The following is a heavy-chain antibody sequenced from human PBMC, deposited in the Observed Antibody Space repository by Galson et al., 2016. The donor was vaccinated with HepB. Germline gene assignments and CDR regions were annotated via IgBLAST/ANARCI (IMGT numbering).Heavy chain of an antibody. V-gene: IGHV3-21*06. CDR1: GFNFSTFT. CDR3: ARWPRGTGSSLDF. J-gene: IGHJ4*02. CDR2: ISSSSLYI. D-gene: IGHD3-10*01. Sequence: SLRLSCAASGFNFSTFTVNWVRQVPGKGLEWVSSISSSSLYIYYADSLRGRFTVSRDNSKNSLFLQMNSLGAEDTAIYYCARWPRGTGSSLDFWGQGTLVTVSS.